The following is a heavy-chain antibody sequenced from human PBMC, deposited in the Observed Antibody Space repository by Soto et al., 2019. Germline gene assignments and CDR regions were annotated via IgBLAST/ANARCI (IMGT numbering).Heavy chain of an antibody. CDR3: AGSPPGVAGRYHLDY. CDR2: IWYDGSNK. D-gene: IGHD2-2*02. J-gene: IGHJ4*02. CDR1: GFAFSNYG. V-gene: IGHV3-33*01. Sequence: QVQLVESGGGVVQPGRSLRLSCVTSGFAFSNYGMHWVRQAPGKGLEWVALIWYDGSNKYYADSVKGRFTISRDNSKNTLYLQGDSLRAEDTAVYKCAGSPPGVAGRYHLDYWGQGTLVTVSS.